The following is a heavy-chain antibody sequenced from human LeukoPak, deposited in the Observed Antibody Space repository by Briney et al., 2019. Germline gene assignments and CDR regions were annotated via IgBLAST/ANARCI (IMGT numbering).Heavy chain of an antibody. J-gene: IGHJ6*02. Sequence: ASVKVSCKASGYSFSGYYMHWVRQAPGQGLEWMGRINPNSGGTNYAQKFRGRVTMTRDTSISTAYMELSRLRFDDTAVYYCARGLTSYYYDMDVWGQGTTVTVSS. D-gene: IGHD6-19*01. V-gene: IGHV1-2*06. CDR3: ARGLTSYYYDMDV. CDR1: GYSFSGYY. CDR2: INPNSGGT.